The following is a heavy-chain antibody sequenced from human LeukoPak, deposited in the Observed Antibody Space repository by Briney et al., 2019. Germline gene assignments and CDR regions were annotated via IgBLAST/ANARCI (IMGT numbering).Heavy chain of an antibody. CDR3: ARSQWLADRYFDY. CDR2: INQDGSEK. V-gene: IGHV3-7*03. CDR1: GFTFSSYW. J-gene: IGHJ4*02. D-gene: IGHD6-19*01. Sequence: GGSLRLSCAASGFTFSSYWMSWVRQAPGKGLEWVANINQDGSEKYYVDSVKGRFTISRDNAKNSLYLQMNSLRAEDTAVYYCARSQWLADRYFDYWGQGTLVTVSS.